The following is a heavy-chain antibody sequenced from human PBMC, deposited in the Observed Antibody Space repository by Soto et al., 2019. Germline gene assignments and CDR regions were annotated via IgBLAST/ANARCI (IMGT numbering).Heavy chain of an antibody. CDR2: ISSSSSYI. Sequence: EVQLVESGGGLVKPGGSLRLSCAASGFTFSDYSMNWVRQATGKGLEWVTSISSSSSYIYYADSVKGRFTVPRDNAKISLYLQMDSLRAEDTAIYYWAREQRISTWGDLDSGGQGTLVAVSS. V-gene: IGHV3-21*01. J-gene: IGHJ4*02. CDR1: GFTFSDYS. CDR3: AREQRISTWGDLDS. D-gene: IGHD6-13*01.